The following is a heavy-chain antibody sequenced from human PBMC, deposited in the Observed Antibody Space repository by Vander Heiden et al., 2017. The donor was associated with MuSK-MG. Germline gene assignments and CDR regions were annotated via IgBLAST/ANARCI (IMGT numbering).Heavy chain of an antibody. CDR1: GYSFTSSG. Sequence: EVQLLQSGAEVNKPGESLKISCKGSGYSFTSSGIGWVGQMPGKGLEWMRIIYPGGSDTRYSPSFQGQVTSSADKSISTAYLQWSSLKASDTAMYYCARLPRYCSSTSCYYYYMDVWGKGTTVTVSS. CDR3: ARLPRYCSSTSCYYYYMDV. J-gene: IGHJ6*03. CDR2: IYPGGSDT. D-gene: IGHD2-2*01. V-gene: IGHV5-51*01.